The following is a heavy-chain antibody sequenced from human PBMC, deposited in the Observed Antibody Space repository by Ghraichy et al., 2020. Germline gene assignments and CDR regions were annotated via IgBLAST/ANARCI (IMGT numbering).Heavy chain of an antibody. D-gene: IGHD6-19*01. J-gene: IGHJ1*01. V-gene: IGHV3-23*01. CDR2: ISGSGGST. CDR3: AKTGGSGWPEYFHH. Sequence: GGSLRLSCAASGFTFNNYAMSWVRQAPGKGLEWVSSISGSGGSTYYADSVKGLFTISRDNSENTLYLQMDSLRAEDTAVYFCAKTGGSGWPEYFHHWGQGTLVPVSS. CDR1: GFTFNNYA.